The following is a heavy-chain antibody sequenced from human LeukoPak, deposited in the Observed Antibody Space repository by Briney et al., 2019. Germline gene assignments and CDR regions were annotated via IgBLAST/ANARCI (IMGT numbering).Heavy chain of an antibody. CDR2: ISYDGSNK. J-gene: IGHJ6*02. D-gene: IGHD6-19*01. V-gene: IGHV3-30*04. CDR3: ARESSGWLYGMDV. CDR1: GFTFSSYA. Sequence: PGGSLRLSCAASGFTFSSYAMHWVRQAPGKGLEWVAVISYDGSNKYYADSVKGRFTISRDNSKNTLYLQMNSLRAEDTAVYYCARESSGWLYGMDVWGQGTTVTVSS.